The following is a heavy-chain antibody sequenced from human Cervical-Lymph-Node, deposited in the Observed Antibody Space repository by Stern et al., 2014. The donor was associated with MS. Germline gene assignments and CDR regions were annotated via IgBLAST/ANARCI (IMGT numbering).Heavy chain of an antibody. Sequence: VQLEESGGGVVQPGMSLRLSCAASGFTFSDHAMHWVRQAPGKGLEWVAIISHDGFNRYSADSVKGRFTVSRDNSKNTLDLQMNRLRVEDTAVYYCAGELTSRKVDRWGQGTLVTVSS. CDR2: ISHDGFNR. J-gene: IGHJ5*02. CDR1: GFTFSDHA. CDR3: AGELTSRKVDR. V-gene: IGHV3-30-3*01.